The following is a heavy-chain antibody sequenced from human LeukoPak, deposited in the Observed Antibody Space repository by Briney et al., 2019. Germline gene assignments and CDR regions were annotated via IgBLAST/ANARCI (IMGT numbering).Heavy chain of an antibody. J-gene: IGHJ4*02. D-gene: IGHD5-24*01. CDR2: INPSGGST. CDR3: ARVRRDGYNSYYFDY. CDR1: GYTFTSYY. V-gene: IGHV1-46*01. Sequence: GASVKVSCKASGYTFTSYYMHRVRQAPGQGLEWMGIINPSGGSTSYAQKFQGRVTMTRDMSTSTVYMELSSLRSEDTAVYYCARVRRDGYNSYYFDYWGQGTLVTVSS.